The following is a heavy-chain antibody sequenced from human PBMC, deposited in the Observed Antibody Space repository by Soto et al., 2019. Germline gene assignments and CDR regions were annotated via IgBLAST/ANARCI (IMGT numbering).Heavy chain of an antibody. Sequence: ASETLSLTCAVYGGSFSGYYWIWIRQPPGKGLEWIGEINHSGSTNYNPSLKSRVTISVDTSKNQFSLKLSSVTAADTAVYYCARGDYRSSSHWFDPWGQGTLVTSPQ. D-gene: IGHD6-6*01. CDR2: INHSGST. V-gene: IGHV4-34*01. CDR1: GGSFSGYY. J-gene: IGHJ5*02. CDR3: ARGDYRSSSHWFDP.